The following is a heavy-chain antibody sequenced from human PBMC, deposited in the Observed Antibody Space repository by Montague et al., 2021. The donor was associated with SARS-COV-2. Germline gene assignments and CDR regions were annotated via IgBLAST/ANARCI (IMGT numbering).Heavy chain of an antibody. Sequence: SETLSLTCTVSGGSISSYYWSWIRQPPGKGLEWIGYIYYSGSTNYNPSLESRVTISVDTSKNQFSLKLTSVTAADTAVYYCARDGSGKYHADYSGSYHLDYWGQGTLVTVSS. CDR1: GGSISSYY. D-gene: IGHD1-26*01. CDR3: ARDGSGKYHADYSGSYHLDY. J-gene: IGHJ4*02. V-gene: IGHV4-59*01. CDR2: IYYSGST.